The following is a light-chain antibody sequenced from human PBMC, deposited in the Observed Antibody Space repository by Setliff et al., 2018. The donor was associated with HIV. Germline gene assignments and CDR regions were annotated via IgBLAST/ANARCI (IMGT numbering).Light chain of an antibody. CDR3: TSFTTTGAYV. CDR2: EVT. V-gene: IGLV2-14*01. J-gene: IGLJ1*01. CDR1: SSDVGGYNH. Sequence: QSALTQPASVSGSPGQSISISCTGTSSDVGGYNHVPWYQQEPDRAPKLMIYEVTNRPSGVSNRFSGSKSGNTASLTISGLQAEDEADYYCTSFTTTGAYVFGTGTKVTVL.